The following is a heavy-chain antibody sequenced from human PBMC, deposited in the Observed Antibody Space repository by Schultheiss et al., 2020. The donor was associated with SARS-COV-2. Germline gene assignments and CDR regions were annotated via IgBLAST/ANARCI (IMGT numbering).Heavy chain of an antibody. D-gene: IGHD1-1*01. CDR3: ARVESGGYPRLFDP. V-gene: IGHV4-61*01. Sequence: SETLSLTCTVSGGSVSSGSYYWSWIRQPPGKGLEWIGYIYYSGSTNYNPSLKSRVTISVDTSKNQFSLKLSSVTAADTAVYYCARVESGGYPRLFDPWGQGTLVTVSS. J-gene: IGHJ5*02. CDR2: IYYSGST. CDR1: GGSVSSGSYY.